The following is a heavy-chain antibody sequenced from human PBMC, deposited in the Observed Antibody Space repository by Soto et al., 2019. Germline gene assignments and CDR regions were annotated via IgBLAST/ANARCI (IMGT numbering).Heavy chain of an antibody. V-gene: IGHV5-51*01. Sequence: GESLKISCKGSGYSFTSYWIGWVRQMPGKGLEWMGMIYPGDSDTRYSPSFHGQVTISADKSISTAYLQWSSLTASDTAMYYCARPFTANTCIGIDYWGQVTLVTVSS. CDR3: ARPFTANTCIGIDY. J-gene: IGHJ4*02. CDR1: GYSFTSYW. CDR2: IYPGDSDT. D-gene: IGHD1-26*01.